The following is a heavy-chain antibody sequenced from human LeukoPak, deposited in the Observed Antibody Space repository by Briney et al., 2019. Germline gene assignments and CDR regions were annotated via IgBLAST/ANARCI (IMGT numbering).Heavy chain of an antibody. CDR2: IYSGGST. V-gene: IGHV3-53*01. CDR3: ARDGVVPAAMDAAFDI. J-gene: IGHJ3*02. CDR1: GFTVSSNY. D-gene: IGHD2-2*01. Sequence: GGSLRLSCAASGFTVSSNYMSWVRQAPGKGLEWVSVIYSGGSTYYADSVKGRFTISRDNSKNTLYLQMNSLRADDTAVYYCARDGVVPAAMDAAFDIWGQGTMVTVSS.